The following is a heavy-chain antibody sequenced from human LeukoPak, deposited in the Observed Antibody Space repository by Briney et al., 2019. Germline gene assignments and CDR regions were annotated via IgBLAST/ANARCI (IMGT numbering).Heavy chain of an antibody. CDR1: RYTFDDYS. CDR2: INWNGSNV. J-gene: IGHJ3*01. V-gene: IGHV3-20*01. D-gene: IGHD3-22*01. CDR3: TRVRKQYYYDNSHHRDASDV. Sequence: PGGSLRLSCATSRYTFDDYSMNWVRQAPGKGLEWVSNINWNGSNVDYADPVKGRFTISRDKAKNSLHLQMNSLRAEDTAVYHSTRVRKQYYYDNSHHRDASDVWGQGTMVIVSS.